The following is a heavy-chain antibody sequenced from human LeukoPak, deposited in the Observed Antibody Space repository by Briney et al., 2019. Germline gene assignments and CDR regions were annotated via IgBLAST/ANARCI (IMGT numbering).Heavy chain of an antibody. D-gene: IGHD3/OR15-3a*01. CDR2: IYYSGST. CDR1: GGSISSSSYY. V-gene: IGHV4-39*07. J-gene: IGHJ4*02. CDR3: AKDLPGGGLDY. Sequence: SETLSLTCTVSGGSISSSSYYWGWIRQPPGKGLEWIGSIYYSGSTNYNPSLKSRVTLSVDKSKNQFSLKLTSVTAADTAMYYCAKDLPGGGLDYWGQGTLVTVSS.